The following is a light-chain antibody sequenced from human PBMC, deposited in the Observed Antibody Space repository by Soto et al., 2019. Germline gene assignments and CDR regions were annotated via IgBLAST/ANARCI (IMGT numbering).Light chain of an antibody. CDR3: TSHARTSTLV. Sequence: QSVLTQPASVSGSLGQSITISCTGTSSDVGGYNYVSWYQQHPGKVPKLIIYEVINRPSGVSSRFSGSKSGNTASLTISGLQAEDEADYYCTSHARTSTLVFGGGTQLTVL. J-gene: IGLJ2*01. CDR1: SSDVGGYNY. CDR2: EVI. V-gene: IGLV2-14*01.